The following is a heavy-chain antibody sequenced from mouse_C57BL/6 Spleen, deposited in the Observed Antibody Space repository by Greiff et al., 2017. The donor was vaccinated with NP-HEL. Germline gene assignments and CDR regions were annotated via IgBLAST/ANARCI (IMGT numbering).Heavy chain of an antibody. CDR1: GFTFSSYG. Sequence: EVMLVESGGDLVKPGGSLKLSCAASGFTFSSYGMSWVRQTPDKRLEWVATISSGGSYTYYPDSVKGRFTISRDNAKNTLYLQMSSLKSEDTAMYYCARHSLYYYGSSYYFGYWGQGTTLTVSS. CDR3: ARHSLYYYGSSYYFGY. J-gene: IGHJ2*01. CDR2: ISSGGSYT. V-gene: IGHV5-6*01. D-gene: IGHD1-1*01.